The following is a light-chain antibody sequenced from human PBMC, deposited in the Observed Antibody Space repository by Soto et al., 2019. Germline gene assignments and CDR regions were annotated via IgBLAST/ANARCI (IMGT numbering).Light chain of an antibody. J-gene: IGKJ1*01. CDR2: GAS. CDR1: QSVSSN. V-gene: IGKV3-15*01. CDR3: QQYNNWPET. Sequence: ETVMTRSPATLSVSPGERATLSCRASQSVSSNLAWYQQKPGQAPRLLIYGASTRATGIPARFSGSGSGTEFTLTISSLQSEDFAVYYCQQYNNWPETFGQGTKVDIK.